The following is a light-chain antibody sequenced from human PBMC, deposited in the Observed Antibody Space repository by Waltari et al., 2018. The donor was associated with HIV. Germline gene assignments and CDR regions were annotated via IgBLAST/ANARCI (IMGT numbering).Light chain of an antibody. CDR2: QDS. J-gene: IGLJ3*02. V-gene: IGLV3-1*01. CDR3: AAWDDSLSGWV. Sequence: SYELTQPPSVSVSPGQTASITCSGDKLGDKYASWYQQKPGQSPVMVIYQDSERPSGIPDRFSVSKSGTSASLAISGLRSEDEADYYCAAWDDSLSGWVFGGGTKLTVL. CDR1: KLGDKY.